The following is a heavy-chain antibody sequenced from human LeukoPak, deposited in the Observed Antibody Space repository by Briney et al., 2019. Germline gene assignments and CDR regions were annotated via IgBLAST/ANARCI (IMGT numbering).Heavy chain of an antibody. CDR3: ARDGCSSTSCPDV. V-gene: IGHV1-2*02. CDR2: INPNSGGT. J-gene: IGHJ6*02. CDR1: GYTFTGYY. Sequence: ASVKVSCKASGYTFTGYYMHWVRQAPGQGLEWMGWINPNSGGTNYAQKFQGRVTMTRDTSISTAYMELSRLRSVDTAVYYCARDGCSSTSCPDVWGQGTTVTVSS. D-gene: IGHD2-2*01.